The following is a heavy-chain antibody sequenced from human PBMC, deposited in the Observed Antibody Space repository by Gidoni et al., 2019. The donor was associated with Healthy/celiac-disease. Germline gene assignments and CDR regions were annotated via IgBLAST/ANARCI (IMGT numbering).Heavy chain of an antibody. V-gene: IGHV3-23*01. CDR2: ISGSGGST. CDR3: AKGETGGHYYYGMDV. CDR1: GFTFSSYA. D-gene: IGHD1-1*01. Sequence: EVQLLESGGGLVQPGGSLRLSCAASGFTFSSYAMSWVRQAPGKGLGGVSAISGSGGSTYYADSVKGRFTISRDNSKNTLYLQMNSLRAEDTAVYYCAKGETGGHYYYGMDVWGQGTTVTVSS. J-gene: IGHJ6*02.